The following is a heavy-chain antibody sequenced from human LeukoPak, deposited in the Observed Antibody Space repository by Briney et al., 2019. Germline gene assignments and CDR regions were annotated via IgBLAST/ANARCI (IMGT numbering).Heavy chain of an antibody. CDR2: IYYSGST. D-gene: IGHD1-1*01. CDR3: ARARLERRLPHGYYYYGMDV. V-gene: IGHV4-59*08. Sequence: PSETLSLTCAVYGGSFSGYYWSWIRQPPGKGLEWIGYIYYSGSTNYNPSLKSRVTISVDTSKNQFSLKLSSVTAADTAVYYCARARLERRLPHGYYYYGMDVWGQGTTVTVSS. CDR1: GGSFSGYY. J-gene: IGHJ6*02.